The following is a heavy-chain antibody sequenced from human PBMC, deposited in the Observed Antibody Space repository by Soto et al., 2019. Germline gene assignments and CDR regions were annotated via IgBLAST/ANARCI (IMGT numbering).Heavy chain of an antibody. Sequence: QVQLVQSGAEVKKPGASVKVSCKTSGYTFTGYYIHWVRQAPGQGLEWMGCINPNSGATNYARKFRVWVTMTMDTSTSTAYMEPSRLTSDDTSVYYCGTGPTTHSWGQGTLVSASS. D-gene: IGHD2-15*01. CDR3: GTGPTTHS. CDR2: INPNSGAT. CDR1: GYTFTGYY. J-gene: IGHJ4*02. V-gene: IGHV1-2*04.